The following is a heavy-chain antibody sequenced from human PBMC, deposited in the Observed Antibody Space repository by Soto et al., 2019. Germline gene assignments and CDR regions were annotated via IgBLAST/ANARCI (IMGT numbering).Heavy chain of an antibody. CDR3: AIDFLYDFWSGYYSRPHYYGMDV. Sequence: LSETLSLTCTVSGGSISSSYWSWIRQPPGKGLEWIGYTYYSGSTNYNPSLKSRVTISVDTSKNQFSLKLISVTAADTAVYYCAIDFLYDFWSGYYSRPHYYGMDVWGQGTTVTVSS. CDR2: TYYSGST. V-gene: IGHV4-59*01. J-gene: IGHJ6*02. D-gene: IGHD3-3*01. CDR1: GGSISSSY.